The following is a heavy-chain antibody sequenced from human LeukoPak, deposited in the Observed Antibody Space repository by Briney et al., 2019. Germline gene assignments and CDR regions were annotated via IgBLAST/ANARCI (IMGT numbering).Heavy chain of an antibody. CDR2: IYSGGST. J-gene: IGHJ4*02. Sequence: GGSLRLSCAASGFTFSGACMSWVRQAPGKGLEWVSVIYSGGSTYYADSVKGRFTISRDNSKNTLYLQMNSLRAEDTAVYYCASDVDIVATTEHDYWGQGTLVTVSS. CDR1: GFTFSGAC. D-gene: IGHD5-12*01. V-gene: IGHV3-66*01. CDR3: ASDVDIVATTEHDY.